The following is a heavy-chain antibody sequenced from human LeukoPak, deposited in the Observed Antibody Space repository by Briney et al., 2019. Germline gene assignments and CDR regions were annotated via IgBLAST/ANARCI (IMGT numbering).Heavy chain of an antibody. J-gene: IGHJ4*02. D-gene: IGHD3-9*01. CDR1: GYTFTSYA. Sequence: ASVKVSCKASGYTFTSYAMHWVRQVPGQRLEWMGWINAGNGNTKYSQKFQGRVTITRDTSASTAYMELSSLRSEDTAVHYCAREGWLRYFDPNPYFDYWGQGTLVTVSS. CDR3: AREGWLRYFDPNPYFDY. CDR2: INAGNGNT. V-gene: IGHV1-3*01.